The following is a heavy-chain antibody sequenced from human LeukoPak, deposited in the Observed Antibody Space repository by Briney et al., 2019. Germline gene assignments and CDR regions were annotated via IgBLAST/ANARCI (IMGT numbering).Heavy chain of an antibody. V-gene: IGHV4-59*11. CDR3: ARVGSSWYEKWFDH. J-gene: IGHJ5*02. CDR1: GGSISSHY. CDR2: IYYSGSN. Sequence: SETLSLTCTVSGGSISSHYWSWLRQPPGKELEGIGYIYYSGSNNYKPSLKSRVTISVDTAKNQFSLKLSSVTAADTAVYYCARVGSSWYEKWFDHWGQGTLVTVSS. D-gene: IGHD6-13*01.